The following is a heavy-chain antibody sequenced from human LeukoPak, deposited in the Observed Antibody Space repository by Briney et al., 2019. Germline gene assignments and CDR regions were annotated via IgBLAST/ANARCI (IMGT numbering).Heavy chain of an antibody. V-gene: IGHV4-59*01. Sequence: SESLSLSCTVSGDSINNNYWSWIRQPPGRALEWIGYTYDSGSAKVNPSLKSRVTISVDTSKNLFSLKLTSVTAADTAVYYCATCRDEFGDYGFTSWGQGTLVTVSS. CDR1: GDSINNNY. D-gene: IGHD4-17*01. CDR2: TYDSGSA. J-gene: IGHJ5*02. CDR3: ATCRDEFGDYGFTS.